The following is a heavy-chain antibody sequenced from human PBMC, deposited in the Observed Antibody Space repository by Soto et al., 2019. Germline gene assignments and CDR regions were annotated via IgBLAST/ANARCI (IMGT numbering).Heavy chain of an antibody. CDR1: GYTFTSYY. J-gene: IGHJ6*02. CDR3: AREWIQLWPGYYGMDV. Sequence: VASVKVSCKASGYTFTSYYMHWVRQAPGQGLEWMGIINPSGGSTSYAQKFQGRVTMTRDTSTSTVYMELSSLRSEDTAVYYCAREWIQLWPGYYGMDVWGQGTTVTVSS. CDR2: INPSGGST. V-gene: IGHV1-46*01. D-gene: IGHD5-18*01.